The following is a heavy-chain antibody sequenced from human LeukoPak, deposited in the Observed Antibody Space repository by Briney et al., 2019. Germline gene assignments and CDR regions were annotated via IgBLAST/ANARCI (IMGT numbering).Heavy chain of an antibody. CDR3: ATRMISISQPLYFDY. Sequence: GGSLRLSCAASGFTFSSDYMSWVRQAPGKGLEWVSVIYSGGRTYYADSVKGRFTISRDNSKNTLFLQMNSLRAEDTAVYYCATRMISISQPLYFDYWGQGTLVTVSS. D-gene: IGHD3-9*01. CDR1: GFTFSSDY. J-gene: IGHJ4*02. V-gene: IGHV3-53*01. CDR2: IYSGGRT.